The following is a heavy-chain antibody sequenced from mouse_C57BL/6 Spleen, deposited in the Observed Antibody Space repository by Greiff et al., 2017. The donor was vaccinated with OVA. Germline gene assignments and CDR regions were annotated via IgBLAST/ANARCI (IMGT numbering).Heavy chain of an antibody. CDR1: GFSLTSYG. J-gene: IGHJ4*01. CDR3: ARNEELGRGYAMDY. V-gene: IGHV2-2*01. CDR2: IWSGGST. Sequence: QVQLQQSGPGLVQPSQSLSITCTVSGFSLTSYGVHWVRQSPGTGLEWLGVIWSGGSTDYNAAFISRLSISKDNSKSQVFFKMNSLQADDTAIDYCARNEELGRGYAMDYWGQGTSVTVSS. D-gene: IGHD4-1*01.